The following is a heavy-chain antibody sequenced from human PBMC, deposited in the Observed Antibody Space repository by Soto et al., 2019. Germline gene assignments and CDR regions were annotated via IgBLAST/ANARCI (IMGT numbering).Heavy chain of an antibody. Sequence: ASGKVSCKASGYTFTSYGISWVRQAPGQGLEWMGWISAYNGNTNYAQKFQGRVTITRDTSASTAYMELSSLRSEDTAVYYCARAYYDFWSGYYTPNYYYYGMDVWGQGTTVTVSS. V-gene: IGHV1-18*04. J-gene: IGHJ6*02. CDR3: ARAYYDFWSGYYTPNYYYYGMDV. CDR1: GYTFTSYG. D-gene: IGHD3-3*01. CDR2: ISAYNGNT.